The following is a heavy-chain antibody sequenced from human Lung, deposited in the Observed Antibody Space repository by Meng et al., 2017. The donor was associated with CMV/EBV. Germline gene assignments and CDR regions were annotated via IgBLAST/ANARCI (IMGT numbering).Heavy chain of an antibody. D-gene: IGHD1-7*01. CDR1: GGSISSYY. CDR2: IYYSGST. V-gene: IGHV4-59*01. J-gene: IGHJ6*02. Sequence: LXCTVSGGSISSYYWSWIRQPPGKGLEWIGYIYYSGSTNYNPSLKSRVTISVDTSKNQFSLKLSSVTAADTAVYYCARVAKSTITGTTPYYYYGMDVWGQGTXVTVSS. CDR3: ARVAKSTITGTTPYYYYGMDV.